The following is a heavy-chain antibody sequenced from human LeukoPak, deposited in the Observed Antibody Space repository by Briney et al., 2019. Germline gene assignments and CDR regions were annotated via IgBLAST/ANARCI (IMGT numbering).Heavy chain of an antibody. Sequence: GASVKVSCKASGYTFTSYAMNWVRQAPGQGLEWMGWISAYNGNTNYAQKLQGRVTMTTDTSTSTAYMELRSLGSDDTAAYYCASSSGPRYYFDYWGQGTLVTVSS. J-gene: IGHJ4*02. CDR2: ISAYNGNT. V-gene: IGHV1-18*01. CDR1: GYTFTSYA. D-gene: IGHD6-19*01. CDR3: ASSSGPRYYFDY.